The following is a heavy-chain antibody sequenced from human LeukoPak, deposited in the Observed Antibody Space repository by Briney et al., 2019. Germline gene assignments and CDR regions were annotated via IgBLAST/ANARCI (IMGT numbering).Heavy chain of an antibody. CDR3: ARTYSSWSGYPTLRY. J-gene: IGHJ4*02. CDR1: GYTFTSYD. Sequence: SEKVSCKASGYTFTSYDINWVRQATGQGLEWMGWMNPNSGNTGYAQKFQGRVTITRNTSISTAYMELSSLRSEDTAVYYCARTYSSWSGYPTLRYWDQGTLVTVSS. CDR2: MNPNSGNT. V-gene: IGHV1-8*03. D-gene: IGHD3-3*01.